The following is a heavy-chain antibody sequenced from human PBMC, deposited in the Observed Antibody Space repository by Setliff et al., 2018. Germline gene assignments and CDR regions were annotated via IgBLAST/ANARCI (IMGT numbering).Heavy chain of an antibody. J-gene: IGHJ4*02. CDR1: GGSISSGVYY. Sequence: SETLSLTCTVSGGSISSGVYYWAWIRQPPGKELEWIGRIYYRGDTYYNASLKSRLTLSVDTSKNQVSLNLRSVTAADTAVYYCARTGTYRYFDYWGQGTQVTVSS. CDR3: ARTGTYRYFDY. V-gene: IGHV4-39*01. CDR2: IYYRGDT. D-gene: IGHD1-1*01.